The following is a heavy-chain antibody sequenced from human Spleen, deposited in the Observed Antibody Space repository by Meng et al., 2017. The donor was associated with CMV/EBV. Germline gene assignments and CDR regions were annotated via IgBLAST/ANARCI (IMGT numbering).Heavy chain of an antibody. D-gene: IGHD3/OR15-3a*01. CDR3: ARNWWPPFGLGRDPSNWSDP. J-gene: IGHJ5*02. V-gene: IGHV4-4*02. CDR1: RSNW. CDR2: IYHSGST. Sequence: RSNWWSWGRRPPGKGLEWVGEIYHSGSTNYNPSLKSRVTMSIDRSKSQVSLTLTSVTAADTAVYYCARNWWPPFGLGRDPSNWSDPWGQGTLVTVSS.